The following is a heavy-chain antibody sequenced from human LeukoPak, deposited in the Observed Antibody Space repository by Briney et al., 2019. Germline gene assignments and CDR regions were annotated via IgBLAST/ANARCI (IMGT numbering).Heavy chain of an antibody. D-gene: IGHD6-19*01. CDR3: ARDIASGWYSHNWFDP. V-gene: IGHV4-4*07. CDR1: GGSISSYY. CDR2: IYTSGST. J-gene: IGHJ5*02. Sequence: PSETLSLTCTVSGGSISSYYWSWIRQPAGKGLEWIGRIYTSGSTNYNPSLKSRVTISVDTSKNQFSLKLSSVTAADTAVHYCARDIASGWYSHNWFDPWGQGTLVTVSS.